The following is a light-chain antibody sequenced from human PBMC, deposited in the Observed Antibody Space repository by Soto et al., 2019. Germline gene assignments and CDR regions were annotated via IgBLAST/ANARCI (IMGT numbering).Light chain of an antibody. CDR1: QSISSY. CDR2: AAS. V-gene: IGKV1-39*01. J-gene: IGKJ1*01. CDR3: QQRYSTPRT. Sequence: DIQMTQSPSSLSASVGYRVTITCRARQSISSYLNWYQQKPGKAPKFLIYAASSLQSGVPSRFSGSGSGTDFTLTISSLKTEDFATYYGQQRYSTPRTFGQGTKVDI.